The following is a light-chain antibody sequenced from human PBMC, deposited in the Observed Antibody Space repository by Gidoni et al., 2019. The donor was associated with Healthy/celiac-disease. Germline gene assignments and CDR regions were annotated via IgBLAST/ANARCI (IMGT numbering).Light chain of an antibody. Sequence: IVLTQSPATLSLSPGERATFSCRASQSVSSYLAWYQQKPGQAPRLLIYDASNRATGIPARFSGSGSGTDFTLTISSLEPEDFAVYYCQQRSNWLTFGGGTKVEIK. V-gene: IGKV3-11*01. CDR2: DAS. J-gene: IGKJ4*01. CDR1: QSVSSY. CDR3: QQRSNWLT.